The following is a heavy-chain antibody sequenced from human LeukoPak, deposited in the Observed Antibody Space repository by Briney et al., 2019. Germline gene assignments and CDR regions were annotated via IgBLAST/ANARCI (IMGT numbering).Heavy chain of an antibody. D-gene: IGHD4-17*01. J-gene: IGHJ6*01. CDR3: AKGGGDYLIYYGMDV. V-gene: IGHV3-23*01. CDR2: VSGSGGST. CDR1: GFTVSIYA. Sequence: PGGSLRLSCAASGFTVSIYAMSWVCQAPGKGREWVSGVSGSGGSTYYADSVEGRFTISRDNTKNTLYLQMNTLRAEDTDVYYCAKGGGDYLIYYGMDVWGQGTTVTVSS.